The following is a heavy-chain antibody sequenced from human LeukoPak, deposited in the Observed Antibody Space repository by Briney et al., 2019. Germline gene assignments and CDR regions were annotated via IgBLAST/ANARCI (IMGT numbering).Heavy chain of an antibody. V-gene: IGHV4-38-2*02. CDR1: GYSINNGYF. J-gene: IGHJ6*04. CDR3: VRGLRSGSNYFFYGMDV. Sequence: SETLSLTCTVSGYSINNGYFWGWIRQPPGKGLEYIGTVFHRGDTYYNPSLKSRVTISLDTSTNEISLKLRSATAADTAVYYCVRGLRSGSNYFFYGMDVWGKGTTVTVSS. CDR2: VFHRGDT. D-gene: IGHD3-10*01.